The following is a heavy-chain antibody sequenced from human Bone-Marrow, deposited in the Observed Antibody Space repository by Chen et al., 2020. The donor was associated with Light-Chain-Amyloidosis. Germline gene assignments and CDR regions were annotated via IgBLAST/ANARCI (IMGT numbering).Heavy chain of an antibody. Sequence: EVQLERSGPEVEKPGESLKMSCQGSGYTFPKYWIGWVRQMPGKGLEWMGVIYPYDSDARYSPSFEGKVTISADKSITPAYLQWRSLKASDTAMDYCARRRDGYNFDYWGQGTLVTVSS. CDR3: ARRRDGYNFDY. CDR1: GYTFPKYW. J-gene: IGHJ4*02. D-gene: IGHD5-12*01. CDR2: IYPYDSDA. V-gene: IGHV5-51*01.